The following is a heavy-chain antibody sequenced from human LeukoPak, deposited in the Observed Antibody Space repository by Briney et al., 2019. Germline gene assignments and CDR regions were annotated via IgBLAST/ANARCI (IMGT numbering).Heavy chain of an antibody. J-gene: IGHJ5*02. CDR1: GGSISSGGYS. V-gene: IGHV4-30-2*01. Sequence: SQTLSFTCAVSGGSISSGGYSWSWIRQPPGKGLEWIVYIYHSGSAYYNPSLKSRVTISVDRSKNQFSLKLSSVTAADTAVYYCARDRRSSGWYGWSFNWFDPWGQGTLVTVSS. CDR2: IYHSGSA. D-gene: IGHD6-19*01. CDR3: ARDRRSSGWYGWSFNWFDP.